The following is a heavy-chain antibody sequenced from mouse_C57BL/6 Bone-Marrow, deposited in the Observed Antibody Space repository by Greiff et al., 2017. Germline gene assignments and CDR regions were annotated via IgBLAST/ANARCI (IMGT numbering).Heavy chain of an antibody. CDR1: GYTFTSYW. D-gene: IGHD6-1*01. CDR3: ARDLFRFDV. J-gene: IGHJ1*03. CDR2: IDPSDSYT. Sequence: QVQLQQPGAELVMPGASVKLSCKASGYTFTSYWMHWVKQRPGQGLEWIGEIDPSDSYTNYNQKFKGKSTLTVDKSSSTAYMQLSSLTSEDSAVYYCARDLFRFDVWGTGTTVTVSS. V-gene: IGHV1-69*01.